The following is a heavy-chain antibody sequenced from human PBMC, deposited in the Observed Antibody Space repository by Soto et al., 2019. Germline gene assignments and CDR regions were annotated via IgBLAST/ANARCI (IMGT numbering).Heavy chain of an antibody. V-gene: IGHV4-39*01. D-gene: IGHD6-13*01. Sequence: SETLSLTCTVSGGSISSSSYYWGWIRQPPGKGLEWIGSIYYSGSTYYNPSLKSRVTISVDTSKSQFSLKLSSVTAADTVVYYCAGNEEAAAGFLFDYWGQGTLVTVSS. J-gene: IGHJ4*02. CDR2: IYYSGST. CDR1: GGSISSSSYY. CDR3: AGNEEAAAGFLFDY.